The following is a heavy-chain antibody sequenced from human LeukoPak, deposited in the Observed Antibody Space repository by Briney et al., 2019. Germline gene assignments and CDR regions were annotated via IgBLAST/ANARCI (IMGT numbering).Heavy chain of an antibody. CDR3: ARDNADYASGGDWFDP. V-gene: IGHV4-59*01. CDR1: GGSISGYY. Sequence: PSETLSLTCTVSGGSISGYYWTWIRQPPGKGLEWIGYVYHSGGTSYNPSLKSRVTIAVDTSKNQFSLKLTSVTAADTAVYYCARDNADYASGGDWFDPWGQGTLVTVFS. CDR2: VYHSGGT. D-gene: IGHD3-10*01. J-gene: IGHJ5*02.